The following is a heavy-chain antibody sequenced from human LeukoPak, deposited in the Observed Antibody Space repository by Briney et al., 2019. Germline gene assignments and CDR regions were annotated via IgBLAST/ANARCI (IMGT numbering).Heavy chain of an antibody. Sequence: ASVKASCKVSGYTFTSYAMNWVRQAPGQGLEWMGWINTNTGNPTYAQGFTGRFVFSLDTSVSTAYLQISSLKADDTAVYYCARANLWFGELGWIDPWGQGTQVTVSS. CDR2: INTNTGNP. CDR1: GYTFTSYA. CDR3: ARANLWFGELGWIDP. D-gene: IGHD3-10*01. V-gene: IGHV7-4-1*02. J-gene: IGHJ5*02.